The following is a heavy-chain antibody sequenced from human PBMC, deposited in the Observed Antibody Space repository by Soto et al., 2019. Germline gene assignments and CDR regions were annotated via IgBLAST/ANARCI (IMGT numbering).Heavy chain of an antibody. D-gene: IGHD6-19*01. CDR1: GFTFSNYA. J-gene: IGHJ4*02. CDR2: ISDIGGNT. V-gene: IGHV3-23*01. CDR3: AREYSSAWKTSDY. Sequence: AGGSLRLSCAASGFTFSNYAMSWVRQAPGKGLEWVSGISDIGGNTYYADSVKGRFNISRDNSKNTLFLQMNSLRAEDTAVYYCAREYSSAWKTSDYWGQGTLVTVSS.